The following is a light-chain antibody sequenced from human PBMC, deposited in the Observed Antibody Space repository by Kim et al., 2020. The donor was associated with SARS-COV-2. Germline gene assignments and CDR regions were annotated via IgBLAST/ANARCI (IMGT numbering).Light chain of an antibody. CDR3: QQSYSTLGT. Sequence: ASVGDRVTITCRASQSISSYLNWYQQKPGKAPKLLIYAASSLQSGVPSRFSGSGSGTDFTLTISSLQPEDFVTYYCQQSYSTLGTFGQGTKVDIK. CDR1: QSISSY. V-gene: IGKV1-39*01. CDR2: AAS. J-gene: IGKJ1*01.